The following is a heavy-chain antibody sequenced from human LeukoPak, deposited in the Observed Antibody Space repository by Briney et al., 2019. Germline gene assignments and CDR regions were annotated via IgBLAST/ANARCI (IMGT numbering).Heavy chain of an antibody. CDR3: AREEQQLSYMDV. J-gene: IGHJ6*03. D-gene: IGHD6-13*01. V-gene: IGHV3-21*01. CDR2: ISSSSSYI. CDR1: GFTFSSYS. Sequence: PGGSLRLSCAASGFTFSSYSMNWVRQAPGKGLEWVSSISSSSSYIYYADSVKGRFTISRDNAKNSLYLQMNSLRAEDTAVYYCAREEQQLSYMDVWGKGTTVTVSS.